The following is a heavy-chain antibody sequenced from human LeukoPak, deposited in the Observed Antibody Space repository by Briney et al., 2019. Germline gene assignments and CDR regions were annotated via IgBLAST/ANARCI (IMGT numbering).Heavy chain of an antibody. V-gene: IGHV4-59*11. CDR1: GGSLSTHY. Sequence: SQTLSLTRTVSGGSLSTHYWNWIRQPPGKGLESIGYIYDTGSTKYNPSLKSRVTISVDTSKNQLSLKLSSGTAADTAVDYCARAQLQQSFERGYRNYYYYYYMDVWGRGTTVTFSS. CDR3: ARAQLQQSFERGYRNYYYYYYMDV. CDR2: IYDTGST. J-gene: IGHJ6*03. D-gene: IGHD5-24*01.